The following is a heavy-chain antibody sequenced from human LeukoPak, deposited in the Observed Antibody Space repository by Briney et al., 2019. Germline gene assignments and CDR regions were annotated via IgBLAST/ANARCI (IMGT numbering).Heavy chain of an antibody. CDR3: AKGCSSSGDCYSYHLPFQH. CDR2: ISGSGSST. Sequence: GSLRLSFAASGFTLSNYAMSWVRQAPGKGLEWVSAISGSGSSTYYADFVKGRFTISRDNSKNTLYLQMNSLRAEDTAVYYCAKGCSSSGDCYSYHLPFQHWGQGTLVTVSS. CDR1: GFTLSNYA. J-gene: IGHJ1*01. V-gene: IGHV3-23*01. D-gene: IGHD2-21*02.